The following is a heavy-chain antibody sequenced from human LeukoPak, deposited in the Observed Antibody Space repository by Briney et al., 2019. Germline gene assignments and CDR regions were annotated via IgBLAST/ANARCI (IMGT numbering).Heavy chain of an antibody. V-gene: IGHV1-69*04. D-gene: IGHD2-2*01. CDR3: ARSAKYCSSTSCTPDNWFDP. CDR2: IIPILGIA. Sequence: GASVKVSCKASGYTFTSCDINWVRQATGQGLEWMGRIIPILGIANYAQKFQGRVTITADKSTSTAYMELSSLRSEDTAVYYCARSAKYCSSTSCTPDNWFDPWGQGTLVTVSS. J-gene: IGHJ5*02. CDR1: GYTFTSCD.